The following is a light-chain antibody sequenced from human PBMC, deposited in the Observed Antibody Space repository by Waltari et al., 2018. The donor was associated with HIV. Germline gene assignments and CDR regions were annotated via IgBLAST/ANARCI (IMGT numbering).Light chain of an antibody. CDR1: YLRDKY. Sequence: SHELTQPPSVSVSPGQTASITCSGDYLRDKYASWYQQKPGQSPVLVIYQDDKRPSGIPERFSGSNSGNTATLTITGTQAMDEADYYCQAWDSSTVLFGGGTKLTVL. CDR2: QDD. V-gene: IGLV3-1*01. J-gene: IGLJ2*01. CDR3: QAWDSSTVL.